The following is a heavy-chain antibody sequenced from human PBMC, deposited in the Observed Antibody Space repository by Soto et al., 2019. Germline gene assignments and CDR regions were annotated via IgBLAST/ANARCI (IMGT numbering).Heavy chain of an antibody. CDR1: GFTFSSYA. V-gene: IGHV3-23*01. CDR3: VKDDRIWGGGYFDL. Sequence: EEQLLESGGGLIQPGGSLRLACAASGFTFSSYAMTWVRQAPGKGLEWVSSISFSDGGTYYADSVKGRLTISRDNSKNSLFLKINSLRVENTAVYYCVKDDRIWGGGYFDLGGRGTLVTVSP. J-gene: IGHJ2*01. CDR2: ISFSDGGT. D-gene: IGHD3-16*01.